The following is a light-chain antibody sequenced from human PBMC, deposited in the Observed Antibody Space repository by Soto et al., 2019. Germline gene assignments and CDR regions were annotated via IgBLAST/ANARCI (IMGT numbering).Light chain of an antibody. V-gene: IGKV2-30*01. CDR2: KVS. J-gene: IGKJ3*01. Sequence: DVVMTQSPLSLPVTLGQPASISCRSSQSLVYSDGNTYLNWFQQRPGQSPRRLIYKVSNRDSGVPDRFSVSGSGTDFTLKISRVEAEDVGLYFCMQVTHWPLTFGPGTKVDIK. CDR1: QSLVYSDGNTY. CDR3: MQVTHWPLT.